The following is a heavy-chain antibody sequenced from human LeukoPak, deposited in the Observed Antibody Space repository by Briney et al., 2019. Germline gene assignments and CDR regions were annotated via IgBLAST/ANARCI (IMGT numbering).Heavy chain of an antibody. Sequence: ASVKVSCKASGYTFTSYDINWVRQATGQGLEWMGWMNPNSGNTGYAQKFQGRVTMTRNTSISTAYMELSSLRSEDTAVYYCARPYCTNGVCYEDYWGQGTLVTVSS. J-gene: IGHJ4*02. CDR1: GYTFTSYD. CDR3: ARPYCTNGVCYEDY. D-gene: IGHD2-8*01. V-gene: IGHV1-8*01. CDR2: MNPNSGNT.